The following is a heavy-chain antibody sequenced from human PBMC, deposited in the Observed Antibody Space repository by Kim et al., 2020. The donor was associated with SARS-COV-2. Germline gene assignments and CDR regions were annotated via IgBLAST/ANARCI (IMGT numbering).Heavy chain of an antibody. V-gene: IGHV3-30*18. CDR1: GFTFSSYG. J-gene: IGHJ5*02. Sequence: GGSLRLSCAASGFTFSSYGMHWVRQAPGKGLEWVAVISYDGSNKYYADSVKGRFTISRDNSKNTLYLQMNSLRAEDTAVYYCAKTYYYGSGSYSPLGFDPWGQGTLVTVSS. D-gene: IGHD3-10*01. CDR3: AKTYYYGSGSYSPLGFDP. CDR2: ISYDGSNK.